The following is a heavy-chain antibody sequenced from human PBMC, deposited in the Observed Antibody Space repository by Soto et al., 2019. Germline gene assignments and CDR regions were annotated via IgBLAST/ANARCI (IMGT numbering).Heavy chain of an antibody. CDR3: ASGDSPYYDFWSGPFWYYGMDV. CDR2: INPSGGST. Sequence: ASVKVSCKASGYTFTSYYMHWVRQAPGRGLEWMGIINPSGGSTSYAQKFQGRVTMTRDTSTSTVYMELSSLRSEDTAVYYCASGDSPYYDFWSGPFWYYGMDVWGQGTTVTVSS. D-gene: IGHD3-3*01. V-gene: IGHV1-46*01. CDR1: GYTFTSYY. J-gene: IGHJ6*02.